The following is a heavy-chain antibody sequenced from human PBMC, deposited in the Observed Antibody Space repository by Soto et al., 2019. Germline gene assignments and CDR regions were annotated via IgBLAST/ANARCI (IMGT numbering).Heavy chain of an antibody. J-gene: IGHJ1*01. D-gene: IGHD3-22*01. CDR1: GFTFSSYG. V-gene: IGHV3-30*03. CDR2: ISSDGSNA. Sequence: SLRLSCAASGFTFSSYGMHWVRQAPGKWLGRVALISSDGSNAYYADSVKGRFTISRDNSKNTLYLQMNSLRAEDTAVYYCASLAYYYDRSGHFSEYFHHWGQGTMVAVSS. CDR3: ASLAYYYDRSGHFSEYFHH.